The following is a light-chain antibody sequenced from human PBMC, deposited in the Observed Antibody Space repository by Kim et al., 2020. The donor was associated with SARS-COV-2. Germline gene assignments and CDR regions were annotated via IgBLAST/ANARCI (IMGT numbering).Light chain of an antibody. Sequence: ASTGERVPITCRASQGISSYLAWYQQKPGKAPKLLIYAASTLQSGVPSRFSGSGSGTDFTLTISCLQSEDFATYYCQQYYSYPWTFGQGTKVDIK. J-gene: IGKJ1*01. CDR2: AAS. V-gene: IGKV1-8*01. CDR1: QGISSY. CDR3: QQYYSYPWT.